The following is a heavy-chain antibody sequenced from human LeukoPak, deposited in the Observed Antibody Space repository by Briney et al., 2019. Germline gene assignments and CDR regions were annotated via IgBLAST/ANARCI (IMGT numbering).Heavy chain of an antibody. CDR3: ARSEIRTIFGVVILNWFDP. V-gene: IGHV1-69*06. J-gene: IGHJ5*02. Sequence: SVKVSCKASGGTFSSYAISRVRQAPGQGLEWMGGIIPIFGTANYAQKFQGRVTITADKSTSTAYMELSSLRSEDTAVYYCARSEIRTIFGVVILNWFDPWGQGTLVTVSS. D-gene: IGHD3-3*01. CDR2: IIPIFGTA. CDR1: GGTFSSYA.